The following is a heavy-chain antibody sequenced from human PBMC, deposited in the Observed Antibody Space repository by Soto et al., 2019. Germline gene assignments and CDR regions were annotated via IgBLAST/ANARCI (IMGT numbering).Heavy chain of an antibody. D-gene: IGHD3-3*01. CDR1: GGSISSGDYY. J-gene: IGHJ6*02. V-gene: IGHV4-30-4*01. CDR2: IYYSGST. CDR3: ARGSYTIFGVVMDV. Sequence: QVQLQESGPGLVKPSQTLSLTCTVSGGSISSGDYYWSWIRQPPGKGLEWIGYIYYSGSTYYNPSLRRRVTISVDTSTTQFSLKLSSVTAADTAVYYCARGSYTIFGVVMDVWGQGTTVTVSS.